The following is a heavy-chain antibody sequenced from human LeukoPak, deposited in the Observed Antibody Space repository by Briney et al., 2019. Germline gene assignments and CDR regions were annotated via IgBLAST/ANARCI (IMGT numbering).Heavy chain of an antibody. J-gene: IGHJ4*02. CDR2: IRNAPNGYTT. D-gene: IGHD4-17*01. CDR1: GFTFSGHY. V-gene: IGHV3-72*01. Sequence: PGGSLRLSCEASGFTFSGHYMDWVRQAPGKGLEWVGRIRNAPNGYTTDYATSVKGRFIVSRDDSRNSLYLQMSSLKTEDTALYYCVRVRRGDSFDLWGQGTLVTVSS. CDR3: VRVRRGDSFDL.